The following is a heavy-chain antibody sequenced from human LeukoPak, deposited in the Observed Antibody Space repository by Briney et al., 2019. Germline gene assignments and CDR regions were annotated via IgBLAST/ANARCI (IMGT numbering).Heavy chain of an antibody. D-gene: IGHD3-3*01. J-gene: IGHJ4*02. Sequence: GGSLRLSCAASGFTVSSNYMSWVRQAPGKGLEWVASISGNSRDTYYADSVKGRFTISRVTSKNTLSLQMDSLRAEDTALYFCAKERSRRFDFDYWGQGTLVTVSS. CDR1: GFTVSSNY. V-gene: IGHV3-23*01. CDR2: ISGNSRDT. CDR3: AKERSRRFDFDY.